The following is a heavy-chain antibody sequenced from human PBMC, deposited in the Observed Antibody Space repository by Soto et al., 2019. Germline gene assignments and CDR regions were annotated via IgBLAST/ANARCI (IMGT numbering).Heavy chain of an antibody. CDR1: GFTVKNYQ. CDR3: ARDPSTTGYCGLDV. J-gene: IGHJ6*02. V-gene: IGHV3-53*01. CDR2: IYSGGVT. Sequence: PVGSLRLSCAASGFTVKNYQMNWVRQAPGKGLEWVSVIYSGGVTYYPDSVKGRFTTIRDTSKNTVYLQMNSLRADDTAMYYCARDPSTTGYCGLDVWGQGTTVTVSS.